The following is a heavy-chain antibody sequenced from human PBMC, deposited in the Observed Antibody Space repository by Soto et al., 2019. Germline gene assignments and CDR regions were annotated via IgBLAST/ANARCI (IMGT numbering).Heavy chain of an antibody. D-gene: IGHD2-15*01. CDR2: IFIGGTT. J-gene: IGHJ4*02. CDR1: GFTVSSSQ. V-gene: IGHV3-66*01. CDR3: AREMAALNYFDY. Sequence: GGSLRLSCAASGFTVSSSQMTWVRQAPGKALEWVSLIFIGGTTQYAVSVKGRFTISRDYSRNTVFLQMNSLRAEDTAVYYCAREMAALNYFDYWGQGTLVTVSS.